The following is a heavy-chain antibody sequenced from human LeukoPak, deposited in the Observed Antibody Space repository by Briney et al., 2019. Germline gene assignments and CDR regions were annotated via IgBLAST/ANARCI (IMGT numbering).Heavy chain of an antibody. CDR1: GGSISSYY. CDR2: IYYSGGT. D-gene: IGHD6-6*01. V-gene: IGHV4-59*08. Sequence: SETLSLTCTVSGGSISSYYWSWLRQPPGKGLEWIAYIYYSGGTNYHPSLKSRVTISVDTSKNQFSLKLTSVTAADTAVYYCARHGSYSSSPGFDYWGQGTLVTVSS. CDR3: ARHGSYSSSPGFDY. J-gene: IGHJ4*02.